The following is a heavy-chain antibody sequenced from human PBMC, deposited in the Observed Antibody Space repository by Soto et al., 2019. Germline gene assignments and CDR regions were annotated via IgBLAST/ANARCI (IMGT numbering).Heavy chain of an antibody. D-gene: IGHD1-1*01. Sequence: LRLSCAASGFTFSSYAMSWVRQAPGKGLEWVAVIAYDGRNKYYADSVKGRFTISRDNSKNTLYLQMNSLRIEDTAVYYCARELERVFDYWGQGTLVTVSS. CDR1: GFTFSSYA. CDR2: IAYDGRNK. J-gene: IGHJ4*02. V-gene: IGHV3-30*04. CDR3: ARELERVFDY.